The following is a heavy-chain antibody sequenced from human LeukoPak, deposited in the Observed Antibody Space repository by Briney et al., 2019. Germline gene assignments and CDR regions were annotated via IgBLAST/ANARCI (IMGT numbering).Heavy chain of an antibody. Sequence: GGSLRLSCAASGFTFSSSWMHWVRQAPGKGLVWVSGITGSGANTYYADSVKGRFTISRDNSKNTLYLRMNSLRAEDTAVYYCYYYDSSGFYPQTKIDYWGQGTLVTVSS. D-gene: IGHD3-22*01. J-gene: IGHJ4*02. CDR3: YYYDSSGFYPQTKIDY. V-gene: IGHV3-23*01. CDR1: GFTFSSSW. CDR2: ITGSGANT.